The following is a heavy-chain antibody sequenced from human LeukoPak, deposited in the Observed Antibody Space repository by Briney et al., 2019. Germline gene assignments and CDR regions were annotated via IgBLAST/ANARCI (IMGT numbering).Heavy chain of an antibody. CDR3: VKGGGDGYTRRYLDY. V-gene: IGHV3-64D*09. Sequence: PGGSLRLSCSASGFSFGTYAMHWVRQAPGKGLEYVSGISTTGGSTYYADSVKGRFTISRDNSKNTLSLQTSSLRPEDTAVYHCVKGGGDGYTRRYLDYWGQGTLVTVSS. CDR2: ISTTGGST. CDR1: GFSFGTYA. D-gene: IGHD5-24*01. J-gene: IGHJ4*02.